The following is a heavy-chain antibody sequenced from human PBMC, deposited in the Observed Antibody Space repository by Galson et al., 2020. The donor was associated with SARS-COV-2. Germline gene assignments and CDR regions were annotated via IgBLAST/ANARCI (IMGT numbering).Heavy chain of an antibody. CDR3: ARSYSGSYYDWFDP. D-gene: IGHD1-26*01. V-gene: IGHV3-30-3*01. CDR1: GFTFSSYA. CDR2: ISYDGSNK. Sequence: GESLKISCAASGFTFSSYAMHWVRQAPGKGLEWVAVISYDGSNKYYADSVKGRFTISRDNSKNTLYLQMNSLRAEDTAVYYCARSYSGSYYDWFDPWGQGTLVTGSS. J-gene: IGHJ5*02.